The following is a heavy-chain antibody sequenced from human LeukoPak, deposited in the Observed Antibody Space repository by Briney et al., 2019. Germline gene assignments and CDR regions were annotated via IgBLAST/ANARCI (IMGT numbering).Heavy chain of an antibody. D-gene: IGHD3-10*01. V-gene: IGHV3-21*01. J-gene: IGHJ4*02. CDR3: ARDLSRGGAAWHYYFDY. CDR1: GFTFSSYS. CDR2: ISSSSSYI. Sequence: TGGSLRLSCAASGFTFSSYSMNWVRQAPGKGLEWVSSISSSSSYIYYADSVKGRFTISRDNAKNSLYLQMNSLRAEDTAVYYCARDLSRGGAAWHYYFDYWGQGTLVTVSS.